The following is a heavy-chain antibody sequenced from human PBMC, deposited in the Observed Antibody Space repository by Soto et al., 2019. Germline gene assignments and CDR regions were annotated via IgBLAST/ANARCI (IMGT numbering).Heavy chain of an antibody. J-gene: IGHJ6*02. V-gene: IGHV3-48*02. D-gene: IGHD3-3*01. Sequence: GGSLRLSGVAAGFSLSVYAVNLVRQAPGKGLEWVSFISSDSRTIYYADSVEGRFTVSRDNARNSVSLQMDSLRDEDAAVYYCARIKLVEWFFINVDVYDMDVWGQGTPVTVSS. CDR1: GFSLSVYA. CDR2: ISSDSRTI. CDR3: ARIKLVEWFFINVDVYDMDV.